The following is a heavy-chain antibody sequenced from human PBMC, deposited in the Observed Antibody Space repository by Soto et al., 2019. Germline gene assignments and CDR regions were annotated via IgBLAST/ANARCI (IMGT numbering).Heavy chain of an antibody. Sequence: SETLSLTCTVSGDSVSSGSYYWSWIRQPPGKGLEWLGYIQNSGSTSYKPSLKSRITISRDASRNQFSLRLSSVTAADTAVYYCAAHYYDGTAYFDDWGQGTLVTAPQ. CDR2: IQNSGST. D-gene: IGHD3-22*01. CDR1: GDSVSSGSYY. V-gene: IGHV4-61*01. J-gene: IGHJ4*02. CDR3: AAHYYDGTAYFDD.